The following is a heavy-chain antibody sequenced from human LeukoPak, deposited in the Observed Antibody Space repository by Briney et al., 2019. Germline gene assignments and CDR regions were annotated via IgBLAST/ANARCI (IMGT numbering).Heavy chain of an antibody. J-gene: IGHJ6*02. CDR2: INHSGST. CDR1: GGSFSGYY. V-gene: IGHV4-34*01. CDR3: ARGRSYYYGSGSLRGRTYYYGMDV. D-gene: IGHD3-10*01. Sequence: PSETLSLTCAVYGGSFSGYYWSWIRQPPGKGLERIGEINHSGSTNYNPSLKSRVTISVDTSKNQFSLRLSSVTAADTAVYYCARGRSYYYGSGSLRGRTYYYGMDVWGQGTTVTVSS.